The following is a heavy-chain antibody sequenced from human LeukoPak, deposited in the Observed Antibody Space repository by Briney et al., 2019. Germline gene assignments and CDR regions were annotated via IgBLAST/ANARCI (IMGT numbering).Heavy chain of an antibody. D-gene: IGHD3-10*01. CDR3: ASRPGAWYGEDS. Sequence: PGGSLRLSCAAFGFTVSSNYMSWVRQAPGKGLEWVSVIFGGGGTYYGDSVRGRFTISRDNSKNTLYLQMNSLRAEDTAVYYCASRPGAWYGEDSWGQGTLVTVSS. V-gene: IGHV3-53*01. CDR2: IFGGGGT. J-gene: IGHJ4*02. CDR1: GFTVSSNY.